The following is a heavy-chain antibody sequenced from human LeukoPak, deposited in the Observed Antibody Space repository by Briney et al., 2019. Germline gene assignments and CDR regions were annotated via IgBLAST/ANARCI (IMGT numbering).Heavy chain of an antibody. V-gene: IGHV1-69*06. CDR2: IIPIFGTA. CDR1: GGTFSSYA. CDR3: ARAPHSYGYGGMDV. J-gene: IGHJ6*04. D-gene: IGHD5-18*01. Sequence: ASVKVSCKASGGTFSSYAISWVRQAPGQGLEWMGGIIPIFGTANYAQKFQGRVTITADKSTSTAYTELSSLRSEDTAVYYCARAPHSYGYGGMDVWGKGTTVTVSS.